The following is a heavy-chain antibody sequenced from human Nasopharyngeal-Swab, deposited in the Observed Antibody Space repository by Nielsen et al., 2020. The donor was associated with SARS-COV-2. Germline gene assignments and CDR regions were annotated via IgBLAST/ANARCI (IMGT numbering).Heavy chain of an antibody. J-gene: IGHJ3*02. CDR1: GFTFSSYD. D-gene: IGHD3-22*01. CDR2: IGTAGDT. V-gene: IGHV3-13*01. CDR3: ARGFHDSSGYVEDAFDI. Sequence: GESLKISCAASGFTFSSYDMHWVRQATGKGLEWVSAIGTAGDTYYPGSVKGRFTISRENAKNSLYLQMNSLRAEDTAVYYCARGFHDSSGYVEDAFDIWGQGTMVTVSS.